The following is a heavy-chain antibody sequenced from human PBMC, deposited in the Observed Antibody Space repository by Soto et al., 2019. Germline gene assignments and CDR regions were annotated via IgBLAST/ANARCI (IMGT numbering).Heavy chain of an antibody. J-gene: IGHJ3*02. CDR1: GVTFVSYG. CDR2: IWYDGSNK. CDR3: ARGRSIVVVPAAIPDAFDI. Sequence: GGSLRLSWASSGVTFVSYGVHLVRQAPGKGLEWVAVIWYDGSNKYYADSVKGRFTISRDNSKNTLYLQMNSLRAEDTAVYYCARGRSIVVVPAAIPDAFDIWGQGTMVTVSS. D-gene: IGHD2-2*01. V-gene: IGHV3-33*01.